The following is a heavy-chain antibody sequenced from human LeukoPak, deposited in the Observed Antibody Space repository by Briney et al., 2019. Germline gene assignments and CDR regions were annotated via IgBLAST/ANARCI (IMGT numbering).Heavy chain of an antibody. V-gene: IGHV1-69*05. J-gene: IGHJ3*02. CDR1: GGTFSSYA. Sequence: ASVKVSCKASGGTFSSYAISWVRQAPGQGLEWMGRIIPIFGTANYAQKLQGRVTMITDTSTSTAYMELRSLRSDDTAVYYCARDSVVGVIGGWLDAFDIWGQGTMVTVSS. D-gene: IGHD3-22*01. CDR3: ARDSVVGVIGGWLDAFDI. CDR2: IIPIFGTA.